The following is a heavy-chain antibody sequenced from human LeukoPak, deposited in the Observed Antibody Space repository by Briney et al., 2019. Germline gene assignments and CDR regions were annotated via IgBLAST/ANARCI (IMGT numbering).Heavy chain of an antibody. Sequence: GESLKISCKASGNRFTSYWIAWVRQMPGKGLEWMGNIYPGDSDTRYSPSFQGQVTISADKSISTAYLQWSSLKASDTAMYYCARHVGRLWRGWFDPWGQGTLVTVSS. J-gene: IGHJ5*02. D-gene: IGHD2-21*01. CDR1: GNRFTSYW. V-gene: IGHV5-51*01. CDR2: IYPGDSDT. CDR3: ARHVGRLWRGWFDP.